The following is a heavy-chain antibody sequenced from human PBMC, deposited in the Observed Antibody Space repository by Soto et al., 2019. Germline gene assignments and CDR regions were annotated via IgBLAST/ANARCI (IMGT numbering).Heavy chain of an antibody. Sequence: GGSLRLSCAASGFTFSNYAMTWVRQAPGQGLEWVSTITGTTTFYAGSVRGRFTISRDNSKSTLYLQMNSLRAEDTAVYYCAKRPDIVGAGPTFHYWGQGTLVTVSS. CDR1: GFTFSNYA. CDR3: AKRPDIVGAGPTFHY. D-gene: IGHD6-19*01. CDR2: ITGTTT. V-gene: IGHV3-23*01. J-gene: IGHJ4*02.